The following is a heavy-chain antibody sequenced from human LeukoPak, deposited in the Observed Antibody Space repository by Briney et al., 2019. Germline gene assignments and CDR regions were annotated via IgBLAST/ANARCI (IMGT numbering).Heavy chain of an antibody. CDR2: IYWSDDK. Sequence: SGPTLVKPTQTLTLTCTFSGFSLSSSGVGVGWSRQPPGKALEWLALIYWSDDKRYSPSLKSRLTITKDTSKNQVVLTMTNMDPVDTATYYCAHTSNYGSGTYYTYWGQGALVTVSS. J-gene: IGHJ4*02. CDR3: AHTSNYGSGTYYTY. D-gene: IGHD3-10*01. V-gene: IGHV2-5*01. CDR1: GFSLSSSGVG.